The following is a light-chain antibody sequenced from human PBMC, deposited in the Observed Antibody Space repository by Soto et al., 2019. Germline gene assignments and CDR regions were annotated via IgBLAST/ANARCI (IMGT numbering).Light chain of an antibody. V-gene: IGKV3D-15*01. J-gene: IGKJ1*01. CDR3: QEYSDWPTWT. CDR2: GAS. Sequence: EIVMTQSPATLSVSPGERATLPCRTSQSVSSNLAWYQQKPGQAPRLLIYGASTRATGIPARFSGSGSGTEFTLTISSLQSEDLAIYYCQEYSDWPTWTLGQGTKVDIK. CDR1: QSVSSN.